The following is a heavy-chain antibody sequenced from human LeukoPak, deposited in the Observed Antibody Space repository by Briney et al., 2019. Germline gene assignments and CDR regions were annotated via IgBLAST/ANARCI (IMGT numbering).Heavy chain of an antibody. CDR2: ISYDGSNK. CDR3: AKDRGPYYDSSGHYWGYYFDS. V-gene: IGHV3-30-3*01. Sequence: GGSLRLSCAASGFTFSSYPMHWVRQAPGKGLEGVAVISYDGSNKYYADSVKGRFTISRDNYKNTMYMQMRSLRVEDTAVYYSAKDRGPYYDSSGHYWGYYFDSWGQGIMVTV. D-gene: IGHD3-22*01. CDR1: GFTFSSYP. J-gene: IGHJ4*02.